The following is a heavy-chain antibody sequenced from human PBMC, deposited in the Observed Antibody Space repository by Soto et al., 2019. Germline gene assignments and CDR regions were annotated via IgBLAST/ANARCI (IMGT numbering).Heavy chain of an antibody. CDR1: GLTFSDHY. CDR3: ARGVTD. D-gene: IGHD5-18*01. V-gene: IGHV3-72*01. CDR2: IRNKANSYTT. J-gene: IGHJ1*01. Sequence: EVQLVESGGGLVQPGGSLRLSCAASGLTFSDHYMDWVRQAPGKGLEWVGRIRNKANSYTTEYAASVKGRFTISRDDSKNSLYLQINSLKTEDTAVYYCARGVTDWGQGTLVTVSS.